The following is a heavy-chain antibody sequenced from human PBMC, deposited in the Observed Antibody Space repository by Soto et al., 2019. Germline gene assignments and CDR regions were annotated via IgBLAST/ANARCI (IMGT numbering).Heavy chain of an antibody. CDR1: GGSISSYY. Sequence: SETLSLTCTVSGGSISSYYWSWIRQPPGKGLEWIGYIYYSGSTNYNPSLKSRVTISVDTSKNQFSLKLSSVTAADTAVYYCARESEYSGYEGSNYFDYWGQGTLVTVSS. V-gene: IGHV4-59*01. J-gene: IGHJ4*02. CDR3: ARESEYSGYEGSNYFDY. D-gene: IGHD5-12*01. CDR2: IYYSGST.